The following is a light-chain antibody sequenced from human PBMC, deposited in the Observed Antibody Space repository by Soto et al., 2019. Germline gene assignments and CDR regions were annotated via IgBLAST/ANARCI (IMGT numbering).Light chain of an antibody. Sequence: QSVLTQPASVSGSPGQLITISCTGTSRDVGNYIFVSWYRQHPGKAPKLMIYDINNRPSVVSNRFSGSKSGNTASLTISGLQAEDEADYYCVSYTTSASYVFGTGTKVTVL. CDR2: DIN. V-gene: IGLV2-14*01. J-gene: IGLJ1*01. CDR3: VSYTTSASYV. CDR1: SRDVGNYIF.